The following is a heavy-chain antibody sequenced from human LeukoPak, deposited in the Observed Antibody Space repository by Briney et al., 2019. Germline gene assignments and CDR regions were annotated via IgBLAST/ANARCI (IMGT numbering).Heavy chain of an antibody. CDR3: ARDLSGIAGYTYGRGIDY. D-gene: IGHD5-18*01. V-gene: IGHV3-7*01. J-gene: IGHJ4*02. CDR2: MRQDGNEK. Sequence: PGGSLRLSCVASGFTFSSYWMTWVRQAPGKGLEWVANMRQDGNEKYYVDSVRGRFTISRDNAKNSLYLQMNSLRAEDTAVYYCARDLSGIAGYTYGRGIDYWGQGTLVTVSS. CDR1: GFTFSSYW.